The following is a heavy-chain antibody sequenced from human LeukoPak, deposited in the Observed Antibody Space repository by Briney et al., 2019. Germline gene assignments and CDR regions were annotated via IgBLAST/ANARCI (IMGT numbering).Heavy chain of an antibody. D-gene: IGHD6-19*01. CDR1: DGSFSGYY. CDR2: IAHSGST. Sequence: SETLSLTCSIYDGSFSGYYWSWIRQPPGKGLEWIGEIAHSGSTNYNPSLKSRATISVDTSKNQFSLKLSSVTAADTAVYYCARVKYSSGWYGDYWGQGTLVTVSS. J-gene: IGHJ4*02. V-gene: IGHV4-34*01. CDR3: ARVKYSSGWYGDY.